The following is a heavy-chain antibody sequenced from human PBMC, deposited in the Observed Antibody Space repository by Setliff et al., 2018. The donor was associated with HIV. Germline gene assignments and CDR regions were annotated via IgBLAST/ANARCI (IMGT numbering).Heavy chain of an antibody. CDR3: ARDGYSSSWYVISGSFDY. D-gene: IGHD6-13*01. CDR1: GGSISSNSYY. CDR2: IYYSGST. Sequence: PSETLSLTCTVSGGSISSNSYYWSWVRQPTGKGLEWIGYIYYSGSTNYNPSLKSRVTISVDTSKNQFSLKLSSVTAADTAVYYCARDGYSSSWYVISGSFDYWGQGILVTVSS. V-gene: IGHV4-61*01. J-gene: IGHJ4*02.